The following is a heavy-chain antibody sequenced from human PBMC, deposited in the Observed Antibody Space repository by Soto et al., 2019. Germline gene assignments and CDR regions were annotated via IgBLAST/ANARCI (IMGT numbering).Heavy chain of an antibody. D-gene: IGHD2-21*01. CDR1: GFTYSNHW. Sequence: EVQLVESGGGLVQPGGSLRLSCAASGFTYSNHWMTWLRQAPGKGLEWVAFIKQDGSVKHYVDSVKGRFTISRDNGKKSLSLKRNSVRAEPPPLYSCGRGRGVVAVLSIRFPFETWGQGKRVTV. CDR3: GRGRGVVAVLSIRFPFET. CDR2: IKQDGSVK. V-gene: IGHV3-7*04. J-gene: IGHJ3*02.